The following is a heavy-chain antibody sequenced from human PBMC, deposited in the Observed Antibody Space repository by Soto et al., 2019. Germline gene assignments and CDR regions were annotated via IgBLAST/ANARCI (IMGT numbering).Heavy chain of an antibody. CDR1: GGSISSYY. CDR2: VHHSWGS. CDR3: ARQGFGPLHGLVDV. Sequence: QVQLQESGPGLVKPSETLSLSCTVSGGSISSYYWSWFRQSPGKRMEWIGYVHHSWGSSYNPSLPXXVXLSLDTSKSQFSLKVTSVTATDPAVYYCARQGFGPLHGLVDVWGQGTTVTVSS. V-gene: IGHV4-59*08. J-gene: IGHJ6*02. D-gene: IGHD3-10*01.